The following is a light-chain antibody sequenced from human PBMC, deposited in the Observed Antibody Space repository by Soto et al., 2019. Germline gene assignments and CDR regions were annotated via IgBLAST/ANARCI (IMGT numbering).Light chain of an antibody. CDR1: QSFSSN. CDR3: QQYYNWPLS. V-gene: IGKV3-15*01. CDR2: GTS. J-gene: IGKJ4*01. Sequence: ELGRTKAQATLFVSPGERATLSCRASQSFSSNVAWYQQKPGQAPRLLIYGTSTRVTGIPARFSGSGSGTEFTLTISSLQSEDFAVYYCQQYYNWPLSFGGGTKVDIK.